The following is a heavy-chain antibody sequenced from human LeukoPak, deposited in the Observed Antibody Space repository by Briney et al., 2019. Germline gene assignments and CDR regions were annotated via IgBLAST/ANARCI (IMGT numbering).Heavy chain of an antibody. J-gene: IGHJ3*01. CDR2: ISASSGRI. D-gene: IGHD3/OR15-3a*01. CDR1: GFTFSSYS. CDR3: VRDEDYAFDV. V-gene: IGHV3-48*02. Sequence: PGGSLRLSCAASGFTFSSYSMNWVRQAPGKGLEWVSWISYISASSGRISYADSVKGRFIISRDNAKNSLYLQMNSLRDEDTGVYYCVRDEDYAFDVWGRGTLVTVSS.